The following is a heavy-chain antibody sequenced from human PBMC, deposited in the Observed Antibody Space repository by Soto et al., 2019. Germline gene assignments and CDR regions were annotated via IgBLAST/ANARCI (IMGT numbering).Heavy chain of an antibody. CDR1: GYTFTSYY. Sequence: VASVKVSCKASGYTFTSYYMHWVRQAPGQGLEWMGIINPSGGSTSYAQKFQGRVTMTRDTSTSTVYMELSSLRSEDTAVYYCARGGHYYDSSGYHGGGIFDYWGQGTLVTVS. CDR2: INPSGGST. V-gene: IGHV1-46*01. D-gene: IGHD3-22*01. CDR3: ARGGHYYDSSGYHGGGIFDY. J-gene: IGHJ4*02.